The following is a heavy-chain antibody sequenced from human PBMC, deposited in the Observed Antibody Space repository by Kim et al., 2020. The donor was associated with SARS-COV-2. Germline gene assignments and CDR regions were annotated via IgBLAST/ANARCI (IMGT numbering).Heavy chain of an antibody. J-gene: IGHJ4*02. V-gene: IGHV3-33*01. D-gene: IGHD2-15*01. Sequence: GGSLRLSCAASGFTFSSYGMHWVRQAPGKGLEWVAVIWYDGSNKYYADSVKGRFTISRDNSKNTLYLQMNSLRAEDTAVYYCARDRGSGGSCYLPPCSFDYWGQGTLVTVSS. CDR3: ARDRGSGGSCYLPPCSFDY. CDR1: GFTFSSYG. CDR2: IWYDGSNK.